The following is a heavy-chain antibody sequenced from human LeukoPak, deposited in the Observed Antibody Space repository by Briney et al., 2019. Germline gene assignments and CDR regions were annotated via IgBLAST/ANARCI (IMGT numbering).Heavy chain of an antibody. CDR1: GFTFSDSA. CDR3: ARDYLVVVPARPYYFDY. J-gene: IGHJ4*02. CDR2: ISSSGGNT. D-gene: IGHD2-2*01. V-gene: IGHV3-23*01. Sequence: GGSLRLSCAASGFTFSDSAMTWVRQGPGKGLEWVSLISSSGGNTYYADSVKGRFTISRDNSKNTLSLQMNSLRDEDTAVYYCARDYLVVVPARPYYFDYWGQGTLVTVSS.